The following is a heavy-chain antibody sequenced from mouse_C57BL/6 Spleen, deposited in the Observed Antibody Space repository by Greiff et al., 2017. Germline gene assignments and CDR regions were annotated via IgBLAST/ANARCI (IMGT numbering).Heavy chain of an antibody. D-gene: IGHD2-2*01. CDR3: ARLGLPLAMDD. Sequence: EVKLEESGGGLVQPGGSLKLSCAASGFTFSDYYMYCVRQTPEKRLEWVAYISNGGGSTYYPDTVKGRFTISRDNDKNTLYLQMSRLKSEDTAMYYCARLGLPLAMDDGGQGTSGTVSS. CDR1: GFTFSDYY. J-gene: IGHJ4*01. CDR2: ISNGGGST. V-gene: IGHV5-12*01.